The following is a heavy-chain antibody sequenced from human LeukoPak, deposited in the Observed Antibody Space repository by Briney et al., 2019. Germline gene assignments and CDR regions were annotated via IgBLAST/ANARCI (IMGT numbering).Heavy chain of an antibody. CDR2: INPNSGST. CDR3: ARAAADYYFAY. Sequence: ASVKVSCKASGYTFTGYYMHWVRQAPGQGLEWMGWINPNSGSTNYAQKFQGRVTKTRDTSISTDYMELSRLRSDDTAVYYCARAAADYYFAYWGQGTLVTASS. J-gene: IGHJ4*02. V-gene: IGHV1-2*02. CDR1: GYTFTGYY. D-gene: IGHD6-13*01.